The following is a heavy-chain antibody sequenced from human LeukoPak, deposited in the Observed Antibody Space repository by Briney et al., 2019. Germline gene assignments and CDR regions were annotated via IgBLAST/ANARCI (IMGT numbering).Heavy chain of an antibody. J-gene: IGHJ6*03. CDR2: IFHNGNT. CDR1: GGSMSPYY. Sequence: SETLSLTCTVSGGSMSPYYWSWIRQPPGKGLEWIAYIFHNGNTNYNPSLKSRVTISIDTSKNQFSLKLDSMTAADTAVYYCARGGYYYLDVWGKGTTVTVPS. CDR3: ARGGYYYLDV. V-gene: IGHV4-59*12.